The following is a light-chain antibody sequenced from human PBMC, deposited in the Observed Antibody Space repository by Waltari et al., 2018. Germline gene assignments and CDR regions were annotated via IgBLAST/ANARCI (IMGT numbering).Light chain of an antibody. J-gene: IGKJ4*01. CDR1: QDISSY. Sequence: IQLSQSPSSLSASVGDRVTITFRASQDISSYLAWYQQKPGKAPKLLIYAVSTLQSGVPSRFSGSGSGTDFTLTISSLQPEDFATYYCQQLNSYPLLTFGGGTKVEVK. CDR2: AVS. V-gene: IGKV1-9*01. CDR3: QQLNSYPLLT.